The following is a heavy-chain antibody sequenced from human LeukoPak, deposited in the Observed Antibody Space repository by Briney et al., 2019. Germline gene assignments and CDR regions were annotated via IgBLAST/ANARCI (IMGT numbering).Heavy chain of an antibody. V-gene: IGHV3-48*04. J-gene: IGHJ3*02. CDR2: ISSSGSTI. D-gene: IGHD3-10*01. CDR3: ARELSRGAAFDI. CDR1: RFTFSTYW. Sequence: PGGSLRLSCAASRFTFSTYWMHWVRQAPGKGLVWVSYISSSGSTIYYADSVKGRFTISRDNAKNSLYLQMNSLRAEDTAVYYCARELSRGAAFDIWGQGTMVTVSS.